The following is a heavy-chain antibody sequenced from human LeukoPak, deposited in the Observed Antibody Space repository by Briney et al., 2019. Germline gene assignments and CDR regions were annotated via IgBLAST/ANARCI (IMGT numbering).Heavy chain of an antibody. Sequence: SETLSLTCTVSGGSISSYYWSWIRQPPGKGLEWIGYIYYSGSTYYNPSLKSRVTITVDTSKNQFSLKLSSVTAADTAVYYCTRQQQLYFQHWGQGTLVTVSS. V-gene: IGHV4-59*12. CDR2: IYYSGST. CDR1: GGSISSYY. D-gene: IGHD6-13*01. CDR3: TRQQQLYFQH. J-gene: IGHJ1*01.